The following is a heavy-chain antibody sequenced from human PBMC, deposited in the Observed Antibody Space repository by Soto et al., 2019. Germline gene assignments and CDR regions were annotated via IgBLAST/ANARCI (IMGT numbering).Heavy chain of an antibody. CDR1: GYTFRTFG. Sequence: QIQLLPSGAAVKKPGASVKVTCKASGYTFRTFGIIWVRQAPGQGLEWMGWISAYNAHANYAQKFQGRLTMTADTSTSTAYMELRSLRSDDTAVYYCARENSSFDYWGQGTLVTVSS. J-gene: IGHJ4*02. CDR3: ARENSSFDY. CDR2: ISAYNAHA. V-gene: IGHV1-18*01. D-gene: IGHD2-15*01.